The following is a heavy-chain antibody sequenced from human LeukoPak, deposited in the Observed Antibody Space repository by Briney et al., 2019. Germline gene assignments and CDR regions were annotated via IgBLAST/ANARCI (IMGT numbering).Heavy chain of an antibody. CDR3: ARDAAQGLRYFDWLGDY. CDR2: ISYDGSNK. J-gene: IGHJ4*02. CDR1: GFTFSSYA. V-gene: IGHV3-30*04. Sequence: PGRSLRLSCAASGFTFSSYAMHWVRQAPGKGLEWVAVISYDGSNKYYADSVKGRFTISRDNSKNTLYLQMNSLRAEDTAVYHCARDAAQGLRYFDWLGDYWGQGTLVTVSS. D-gene: IGHD3-9*01.